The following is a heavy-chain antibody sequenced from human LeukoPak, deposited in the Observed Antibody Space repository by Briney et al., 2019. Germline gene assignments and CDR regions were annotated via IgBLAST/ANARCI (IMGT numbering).Heavy chain of an antibody. Sequence: AGGSLRLSCAASGFTFSSYWMHWVRQAPGKGLVWVSHIRSDGSSINYADSVKGRFTISRDNAKNTLYLQMNSLRVEDTAVYYCARDAAGASDMRGQGTMVTVSS. V-gene: IGHV3-74*01. CDR1: GFTFSSYW. CDR2: IRSDGSSI. J-gene: IGHJ3*02. CDR3: ARDAAGASDM. D-gene: IGHD6-13*01.